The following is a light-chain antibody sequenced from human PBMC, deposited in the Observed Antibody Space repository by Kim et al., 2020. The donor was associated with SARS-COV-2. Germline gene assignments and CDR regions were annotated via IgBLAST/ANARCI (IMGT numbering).Light chain of an antibody. CDR2: DKN. CDR1: SLRTSY. J-gene: IGLJ2*01. CDR3: NSRDTTGYHVV. V-gene: IGLV3-19*01. Sequence: SSELTQDPAVSVALGQTVTIACRGDSLRTSYAGWSQQKAGKAPVLVIYDKNSRPSGVPDRFSGSRSGSTASLTITGAQAEDEADYYCNSRDTTGYHVVFGGGTQLTVL.